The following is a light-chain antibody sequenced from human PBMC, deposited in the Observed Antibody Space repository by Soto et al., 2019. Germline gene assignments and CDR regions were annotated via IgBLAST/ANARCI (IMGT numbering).Light chain of an antibody. J-gene: IGKJ2*01. CDR3: QQSDDRPYT. V-gene: IGKV1-33*01. Sequence: DIQMTQSPSSLSASLGDRVTITCQASQDITNSLNWYQRKPGKAPKLLIYGASTLEAGVPTRFSGSGFGTDFTFTISSLQPEDIAMYFCQQSDDRPYTFGPGTKVEIK. CDR1: QDITNS. CDR2: GAS.